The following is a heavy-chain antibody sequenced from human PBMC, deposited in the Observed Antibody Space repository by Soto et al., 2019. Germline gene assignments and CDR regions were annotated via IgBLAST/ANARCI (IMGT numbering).Heavy chain of an antibody. V-gene: IGHV3-21*01. CDR1: GFTFSSYS. D-gene: IGHD3-9*01. CDR2: ISSSSSYI. J-gene: IGHJ5*02. Sequence: GGSLRLSCAASGFTFSSYSMNWVRQAPGKGLEWVSSISSSSSYIYYADSVKGRFTISRDNAKNSLYLQMNSLRAEDTAVYYCARNYYDILTGYYWIDPWGQGTLVTVSS. CDR3: ARNYYDILTGYYWIDP.